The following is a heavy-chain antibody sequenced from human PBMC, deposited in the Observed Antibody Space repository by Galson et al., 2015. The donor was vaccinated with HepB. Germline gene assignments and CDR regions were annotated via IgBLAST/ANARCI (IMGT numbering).Heavy chain of an antibody. V-gene: IGHV3-33*01. D-gene: IGHD1-20*01. J-gene: IGHJ6*03. CDR2: IRYDGSNK. CDR3: ARLTYNWKKNYYYYYMDV. CDR1: GFTFSSYG. Sequence: SLRLSCAASGFTFSSYGMHWVRQAPGKGLEWVAFIRYDGSNKYYADSVKGRFTISRDNSKNTLYLQMNSLKASDTAMYYCARLTYNWKKNYYYYYMDVWGKGTTVTVSS.